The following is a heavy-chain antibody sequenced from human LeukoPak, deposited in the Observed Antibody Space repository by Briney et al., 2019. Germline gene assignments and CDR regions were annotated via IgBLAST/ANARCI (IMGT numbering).Heavy chain of an antibody. Sequence: GGPLRLSCAASGFTFSSYWMTWVRLAPGKGLVGVANIKQDGSEQYYVDSVKGRFTISRDNAKNPMSLQMNSLGADDTAVYYCARAETAAATWRYWGQGTLVTVSS. J-gene: IGHJ4*02. CDR3: ARAETAAATWRY. CDR1: GFTFSSYW. CDR2: IKQDGSEQ. D-gene: IGHD6-13*01. V-gene: IGHV3-7*03.